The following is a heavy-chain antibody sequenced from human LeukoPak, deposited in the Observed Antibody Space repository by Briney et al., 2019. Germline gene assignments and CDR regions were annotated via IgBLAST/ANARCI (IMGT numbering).Heavy chain of an antibody. CDR2: ISTDGSFT. CDR3: ARELTY. V-gene: IGHV3-74*01. Sequence: GGSLRLSCAASGFTFSNFWMSWVRQTPGKGLVWISRISTDGSFTNYADSVKGRFTISRDNSKNTLYLQMNSLRAEDTAVYYCARELTYWGQGTLVTVSS. CDR1: GFTFSNFW. D-gene: IGHD2-8*01. J-gene: IGHJ4*02.